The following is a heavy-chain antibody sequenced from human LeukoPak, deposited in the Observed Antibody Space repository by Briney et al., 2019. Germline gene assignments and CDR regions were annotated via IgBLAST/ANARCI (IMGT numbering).Heavy chain of an antibody. Sequence: GGSLRLSCAASGFTFSSYEMNWVRQAPGKGLEWVSYISSSGSTIYYADSVKGRFTISGDNAKNSLYLQMNSLRAEDTAVYYCARYTRRRIDYWGQGTLVTVSS. CDR1: GFTFSSYE. CDR3: ARYTRRRIDY. V-gene: IGHV3-48*03. CDR2: ISSSGSTI. J-gene: IGHJ4*02.